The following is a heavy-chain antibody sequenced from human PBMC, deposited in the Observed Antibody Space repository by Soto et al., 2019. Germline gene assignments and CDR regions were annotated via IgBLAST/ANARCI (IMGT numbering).Heavy chain of an antibody. Sequence: PGGSLRLSCAASGFTFSSYAMHWVRQAPGKGLEWVAVISYDGSNKYYADSVKGRFTISRDNSKNTLYLQMNSLRAEDTAVYYCAREITMVRGVINYYYYGMDVWGQGTTVTVSS. D-gene: IGHD3-10*01. CDR3: AREITMVRGVINYYYYGMDV. V-gene: IGHV3-30-3*01. CDR2: ISYDGSNK. CDR1: GFTFSSYA. J-gene: IGHJ6*02.